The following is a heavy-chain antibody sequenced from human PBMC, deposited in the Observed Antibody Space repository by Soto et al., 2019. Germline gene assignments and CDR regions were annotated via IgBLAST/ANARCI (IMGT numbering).Heavy chain of an antibody. CDR2: INPSGSST. Sequence: ASVNVSCKTSGYTFTSYYMHWVRQAPGQGLEWMGIINPSGSSTTYAQKFQGRVTMTRDTSTSTVYMELSSLRSEDTAVYYCARGDIVAIFGMDVWGQGTTVTVSS. V-gene: IGHV1-46*01. D-gene: IGHD5-12*01. J-gene: IGHJ6*02. CDR1: GYTFTSYY. CDR3: ARGDIVAIFGMDV.